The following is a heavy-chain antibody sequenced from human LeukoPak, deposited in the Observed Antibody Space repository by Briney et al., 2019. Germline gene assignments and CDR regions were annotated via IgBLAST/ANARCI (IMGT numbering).Heavy chain of an antibody. J-gene: IGHJ6*03. V-gene: IGHV1-69*05. CDR3: ATQVSQVRFEYYYYMDV. CDR1: GGTFSSYA. D-gene: IGHD3-3*01. Sequence: SVKVSCKASGGTFSSYAISWVRQAPGQGLEWMGGIIPIFGTANYAQKFQGRVTITTDESTSTAYMELSSLRSEDTAVYYCATQVSQVRFEYYYYMDVWGKGTTVTVSS. CDR2: IIPIFGTA.